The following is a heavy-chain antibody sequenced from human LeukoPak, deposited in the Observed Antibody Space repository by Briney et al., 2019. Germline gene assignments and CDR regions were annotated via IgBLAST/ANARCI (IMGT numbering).Heavy chain of an antibody. V-gene: IGHV4-39*01. CDR3: ARLGDDFWSGHMDV. D-gene: IGHD3-3*01. Sequence: KPSETLSLTCTVSGGSISSSSYYWGWIRQPPGKGLEWIGSIYYSGGTYYNPSLKSRVTISVDTSKNQFSLKLSSVTAADTAVYYCARLGDDFWSGHMDVWGKGTTVTVSS. CDR1: GGSISSSSYY. CDR2: IYYSGGT. J-gene: IGHJ6*03.